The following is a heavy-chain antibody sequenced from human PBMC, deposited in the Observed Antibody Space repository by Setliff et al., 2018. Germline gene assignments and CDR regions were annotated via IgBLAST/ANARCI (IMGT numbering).Heavy chain of an antibody. D-gene: IGHD3-3*01. CDR2: ISHGVST. CDR1: GASVSSFYYY. Sequence: SETLSLTCNVSGASVSSFYYYWAWIRQPPGKGLEYIGHISHGVSTSYSPSLKSRLSISVDTSKNQFSLKLRSVTAADTAVYYCARLSWNGLRYYGLDVWG. CDR3: ARLSWNGLRYYGLDV. J-gene: IGHJ6*01. V-gene: IGHV4-30-4*02.